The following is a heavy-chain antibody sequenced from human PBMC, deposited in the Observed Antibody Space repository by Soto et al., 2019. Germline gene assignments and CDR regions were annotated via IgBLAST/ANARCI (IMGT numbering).Heavy chain of an antibody. D-gene: IGHD5-12*01. CDR1: VFTFKTYS. CDR3: AREEGNSGYDL. J-gene: IGHJ4*02. Sequence: PGGSLPLSCAASVFTFKTYSRTGVRQAPGKGLEWVSSISSSSSYIYYADSVKGRFTISRDNATNSLYLQMNSLRAEDTAVYYCAREEGNSGYDLWGQGTMVTVSS. CDR2: ISSSSSYI. V-gene: IGHV3-21*01.